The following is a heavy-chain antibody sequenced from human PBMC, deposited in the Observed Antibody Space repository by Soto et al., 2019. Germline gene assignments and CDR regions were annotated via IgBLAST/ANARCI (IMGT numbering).Heavy chain of an antibody. V-gene: IGHV4-4*02. J-gene: IGHJ6*02. CDR2: IYHSGST. Sequence: QVQLQESGPGLVKPSGTPSLTCAVSGGSISSSNWWSWVRQPPGKGLEWIGEIYHSGSTNYNPSLKSRVTISVDKSKNQFSLRLTSVTAADTAVYYCARVSGSYYYGMDVWGQGTTVTVSS. CDR3: ARVSGSYYYGMDV. CDR1: GGSISSSNW. D-gene: IGHD1-26*01.